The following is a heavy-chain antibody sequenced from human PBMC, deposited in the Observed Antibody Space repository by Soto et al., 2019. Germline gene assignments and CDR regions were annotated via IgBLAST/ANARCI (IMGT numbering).Heavy chain of an antibody. Sequence: SETLSLTCTVSGGSISSYYWSWIRQPPGKGLEWIGYIYYSGSTNYNPSLKSRVTISVDTSKNQFSLKLSSVTAADTAVYYCARVSHEGAGYYDSSGYLVYWGQGTLVTVSS. J-gene: IGHJ4*02. CDR1: GGSISSYY. CDR2: IYYSGST. CDR3: ARVSHEGAGYYDSSGYLVY. V-gene: IGHV4-59*01. D-gene: IGHD3-22*01.